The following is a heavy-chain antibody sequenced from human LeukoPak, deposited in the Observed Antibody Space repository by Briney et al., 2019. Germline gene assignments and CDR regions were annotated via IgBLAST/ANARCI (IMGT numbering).Heavy chain of an antibody. CDR1: GFTFNNYW. CDR3: AKAARDGYSFNYFDY. J-gene: IGHJ4*02. Sequence: GGSLRLSCAASGFTFNNYWMSWVRQAPGKGLEWVANIKQDGSEKYYVDSVKGRFTISRDNAKNSLYLQMNSLRAEDTALYYCAKAARDGYSFNYFDYWGQGTLVTVSS. V-gene: IGHV3-7*03. CDR2: IKQDGSEK. D-gene: IGHD5-18*01.